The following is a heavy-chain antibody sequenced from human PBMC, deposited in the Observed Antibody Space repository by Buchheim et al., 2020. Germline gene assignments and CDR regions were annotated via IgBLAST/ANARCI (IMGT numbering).Heavy chain of an antibody. CDR2: INSDGSSV. CDR1: GFIFSSNW. Sequence: EVQLVESGGGLVQPGGSLRLSCAASGFIFSSNWMHWVRQAPGKGLVWVSRINSDGSSVFYADSVKGRFTISRDNAKNTLYLKMNSLRAEDTAVYYCARGEDDYGDYYGLDVWGQGTT. J-gene: IGHJ6*02. D-gene: IGHD4-17*01. V-gene: IGHV3-74*01. CDR3: ARGEDDYGDYYGLDV.